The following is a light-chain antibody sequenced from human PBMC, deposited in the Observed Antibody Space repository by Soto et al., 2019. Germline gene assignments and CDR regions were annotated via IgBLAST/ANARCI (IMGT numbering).Light chain of an antibody. Sequence: LTQTRSVSGSPGQSVTISCTGTSSDVGGYNYVSWYQQHPGKAPKLMIYDVSKRPSGVPDRFSGSKSGNTASLTISGLQAEDEADYYCCSYAGSYTYVFGSGTE. CDR2: DVS. CDR1: SSDVGGYNY. CDR3: CSYAGSYTYV. V-gene: IGLV2-11*01. J-gene: IGLJ1*01.